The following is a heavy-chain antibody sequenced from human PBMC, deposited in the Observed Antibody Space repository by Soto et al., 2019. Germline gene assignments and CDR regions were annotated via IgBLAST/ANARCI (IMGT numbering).Heavy chain of an antibody. Sequence: SETLSLTCTVSGGSISSGGYYWSWIRQHPGKGLEWIGYIYYSGSTYYNPSLKSRVTISVDTSKNQFSLKLSSVTAADTAVYYCARDLGSSSSWYYGMDVWGQGTTVTVSS. V-gene: IGHV4-31*03. CDR1: GGSISSGGYY. CDR2: IYYSGST. D-gene: IGHD6-6*01. J-gene: IGHJ6*02. CDR3: ARDLGSSSSWYYGMDV.